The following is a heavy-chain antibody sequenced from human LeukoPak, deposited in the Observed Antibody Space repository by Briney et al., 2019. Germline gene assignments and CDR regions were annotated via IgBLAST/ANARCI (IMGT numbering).Heavy chain of an antibody. Sequence: GESLKISCKGSGYSFTGYWIGWVRQMPGKGLEWMGIIYPRDSDPRYSPSFQGQVTISADKSISTAYLQWSSLKASDTAMYYCVRQVASQNAMDVWGQGTTVTVSS. V-gene: IGHV5-51*01. J-gene: IGHJ6*02. CDR1: GYSFTGYW. CDR3: VRQVASQNAMDV. CDR2: IYPRDSDP.